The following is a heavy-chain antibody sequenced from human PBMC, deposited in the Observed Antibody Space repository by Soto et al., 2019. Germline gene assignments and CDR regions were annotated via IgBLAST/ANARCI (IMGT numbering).Heavy chain of an antibody. CDR1: GFTFSDLY. V-gene: IGHV3-11*01. CDR3: ARDRGAVTGDYFDY. CDR2: IGSSGVNK. D-gene: IGHD6-19*01. Sequence: QVQLVESGGGLVKPGGSLRLSCAASGFTFSDLYMSWIRQAPGKGLEWVSCIGSSGVNKYYAESVRGRFTISRDNAKNSLYLQMKSLRVEDTAVYYCARDRGAVTGDYFDYWGQGTLVTVSS. J-gene: IGHJ4*02.